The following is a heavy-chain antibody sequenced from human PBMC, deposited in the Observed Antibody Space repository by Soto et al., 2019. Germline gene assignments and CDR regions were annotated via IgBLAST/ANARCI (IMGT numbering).Heavy chain of an antibody. CDR1: GGSISSNW. D-gene: IGHD2-21*01. CDR2: IYHSGST. J-gene: IGHJ4*02. V-gene: IGHV4-4*02. CDR3: ARGLGDEEGY. Sequence: PSETLSLTCTVSGGSISSNWWSWVRQPPGKGLEWIGEIYHSGSTNYNPSLKSRVTISVDKSKNQFSLKLSSVTAADTAVYYCARGLGDEEGYWGQGTLVTVSS.